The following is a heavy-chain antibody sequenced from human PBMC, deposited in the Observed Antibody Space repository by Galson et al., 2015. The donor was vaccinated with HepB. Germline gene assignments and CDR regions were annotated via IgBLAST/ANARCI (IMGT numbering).Heavy chain of an antibody. CDR3: AREGASGWYGDY. D-gene: IGHD6-19*01. V-gene: IGHV1-18*01. CDR1: GYTFSNYG. CDR2: ISVYNGNT. J-gene: IGHJ4*02. Sequence: SVKVSCKASGYTFSNYGISWVRQAPGQGLEWMGWISVYNGNTNYAQKLQGRVTMTSDTSTNTAYMELRSLRSDDTAVYYCAREGASGWYGDYWGQGTQVTVSS.